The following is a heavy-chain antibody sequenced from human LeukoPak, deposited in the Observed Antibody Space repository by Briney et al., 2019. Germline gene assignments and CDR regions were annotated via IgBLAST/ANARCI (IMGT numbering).Heavy chain of an antibody. J-gene: IGHJ4*02. D-gene: IGHD3-22*01. Sequence: GGSLRLSCAASGFTFSSYAMHWARQGPGKGLEWLAIISYDGRNNHYGDSAKGRFTISRDNSKNTLHLQMNSLRAEDTAVYYCAKLGFDSSGSHTLFGYWGEGGQVTVSS. CDR3: AKLGFDSSGSHTLFGY. CDR1: GFTFSSYA. CDR2: ISYDGRNN. V-gene: IGHV3-30*18.